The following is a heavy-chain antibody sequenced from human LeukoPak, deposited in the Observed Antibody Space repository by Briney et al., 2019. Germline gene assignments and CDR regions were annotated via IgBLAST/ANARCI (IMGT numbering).Heavy chain of an antibody. CDR1: GGSISSYY. J-gene: IGHJ5*01. Sequence: SETLSLTCTVSGGSISSYYWSWIRQPPGKGLEWIGYIYYRGSTNYNPSLKSRVTISVDTSKNQFSLKLSSVTAADTAVYYCARHGSGWYHGWFDSWGQGTLVTVSS. V-gene: IGHV4-59*08. D-gene: IGHD6-19*01. CDR2: IYYRGST. CDR3: ARHGSGWYHGWFDS.